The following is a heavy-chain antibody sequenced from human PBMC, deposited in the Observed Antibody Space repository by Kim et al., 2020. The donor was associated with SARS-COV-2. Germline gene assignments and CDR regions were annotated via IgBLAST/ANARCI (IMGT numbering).Heavy chain of an antibody. V-gene: IGHV4-39*07. Sequence: SETLSLTCTVSGGSISSSSYYWGWIRQPPGKGLEWIGSIYYSGSTYYNPSLKSRVTISVDTSKNQFSLKLSSVTAADTAVYYCAREDVDTAMVHFDYCGQGTLVTVSS. J-gene: IGHJ4*02. CDR1: GGSISSSSYY. CDR2: IYYSGST. CDR3: AREDVDTAMVHFDY. D-gene: IGHD5-18*01.